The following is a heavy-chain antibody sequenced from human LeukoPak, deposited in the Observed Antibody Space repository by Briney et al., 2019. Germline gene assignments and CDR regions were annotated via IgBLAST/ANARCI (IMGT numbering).Heavy chain of an antibody. CDR2: IYYSGST. CDR1: GGSISSSSYY. CDR3: ARGSGGYDILTGYYTGYYMDV. D-gene: IGHD3-9*01. V-gene: IGHV4-61*05. Sequence: SETLSLTCTVSGGSISSSSYYWGWIRQPPGKGLEWIGYIYYSGSTNYNPSLKSRVTISVDTSKNQFSLKLSSVTAADTAVYYCARGSGGYDILTGYYTGYYMDVWGKGTTVTISS. J-gene: IGHJ6*03.